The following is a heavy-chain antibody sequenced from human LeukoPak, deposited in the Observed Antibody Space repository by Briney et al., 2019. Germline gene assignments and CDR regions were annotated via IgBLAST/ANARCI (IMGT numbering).Heavy chain of an antibody. V-gene: IGHV3-30*18. CDR2: ISYDGSNK. Sequence: LSLTCTVSGGSISSYYWSWIRQPPGKGLEWVAVISYDGSNKYYADSVKGRFTISRDNSKNTLYLQMNSLRAEDTAVYYCAKTPDYWGQGTLVTVSS. CDR1: GGSISSYY. CDR3: AKTPDY. J-gene: IGHJ4*02.